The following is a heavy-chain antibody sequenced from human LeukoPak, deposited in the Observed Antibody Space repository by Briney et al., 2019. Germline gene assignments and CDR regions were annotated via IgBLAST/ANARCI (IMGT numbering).Heavy chain of an antibody. CDR1: GFTFSSYG. Sequence: PGGSLRLSCAASGFTFSSYGMHWVRQAPGKGLEWVAFIRYDGSNKYYADSVKGRFTISRDNSKNTLYLQMNSLRAEDTAVYYCARDGDGDYVFSYHFDCWGQGTLVTVSS. D-gene: IGHD4-17*01. CDR2: IRYDGSNK. V-gene: IGHV3-30*02. J-gene: IGHJ4*02. CDR3: ARDGDGDYVFSYHFDC.